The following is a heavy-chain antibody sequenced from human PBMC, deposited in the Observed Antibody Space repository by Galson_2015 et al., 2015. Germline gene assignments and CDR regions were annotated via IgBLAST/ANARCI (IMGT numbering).Heavy chain of an antibody. J-gene: IGHJ6*02. CDR2: IWYGGSNK. Sequence: SLRLSCAASGFTFSSYGMHWVRQAPGKGLEWVAVIWYGGSNKYYADSVKGRFTISRDNSKKTLYLQMNSLRAEDTAVYYCARGVVGVDYYYYYGMDVWGQGTTVTVSS. V-gene: IGHV3-33*01. CDR3: ARGVVGVDYYYYYGMDV. CDR1: GFTFSSYG. D-gene: IGHD1-26*01.